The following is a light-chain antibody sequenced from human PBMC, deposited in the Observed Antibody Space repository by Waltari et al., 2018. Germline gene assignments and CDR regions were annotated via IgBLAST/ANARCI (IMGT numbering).Light chain of an antibody. Sequence: SALTRPASVSASPGQSITISCTGSSSDVGSYDLVACYQQHPGKSPHLLIYEFDNRPLGVAYRFSGSKSGNAASRTSSGLQAEDEAHYFCSSYTYGGPWVFGGGTLLTVL. CDR2: EFD. V-gene: IGLV2-23*02. CDR3: SSYTYGGPWV. J-gene: IGLJ2*01. CDR1: SSDVGSYDL.